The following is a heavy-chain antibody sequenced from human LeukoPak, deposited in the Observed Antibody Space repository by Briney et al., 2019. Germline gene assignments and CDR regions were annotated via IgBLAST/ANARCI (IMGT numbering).Heavy chain of an antibody. Sequence: KASETLSLTCTVSGGSISSYYWSWIRQPPGKGLEWIGYIYYSVSTNYNPSLKSRVTISVDTSKNQFSLKLSSVTAADTAVYYCARLVVITTGYYYYGMDVWGQGTTVTVSS. CDR1: GGSISSYY. D-gene: IGHD3-22*01. CDR3: ARLVVITTGYYYYGMDV. V-gene: IGHV4-59*08. CDR2: IYYSVST. J-gene: IGHJ6*02.